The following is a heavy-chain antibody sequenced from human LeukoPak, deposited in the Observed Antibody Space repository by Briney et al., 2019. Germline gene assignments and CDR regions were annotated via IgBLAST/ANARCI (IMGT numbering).Heavy chain of an antibody. D-gene: IGHD2/OR15-2a*01. CDR3: VSFYETY. V-gene: IGHV3-74*01. Sequence: GGSLRLSCAASGNYWIHWVRQAPGKGLVWVSHINSDGSWTSYADSVKGRFTISKDNAKNSVYLQMNSLRAEDTAVYYCVSFYETYWGRGTLVTVSS. J-gene: IGHJ4*02. CDR1: GNYW. CDR2: INSDGSWT.